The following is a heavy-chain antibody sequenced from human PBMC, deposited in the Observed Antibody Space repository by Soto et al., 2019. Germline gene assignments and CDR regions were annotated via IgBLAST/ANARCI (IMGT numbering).Heavy chain of an antibody. Sequence: EVQLLESGGGLVQPGGSLRLSCAVSGFTFSNYAMSWVRQAPGKGLEWVSGISGSGGSTYYADSVKGRFTISRDNSKNTVYLQMTSLRGDDTAVYYCAKDKGIGISWNWFDPWGQGSLVTVSS. CDR2: ISGSGGST. D-gene: IGHD1-1*01. CDR1: GFTFSNYA. V-gene: IGHV3-23*01. CDR3: AKDKGIGISWNWFDP. J-gene: IGHJ5*02.